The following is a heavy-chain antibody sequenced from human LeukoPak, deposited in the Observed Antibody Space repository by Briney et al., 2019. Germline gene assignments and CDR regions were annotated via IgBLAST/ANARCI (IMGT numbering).Heavy chain of an antibody. CDR2: IHDSGST. J-gene: IGHJ4*02. D-gene: IGHD2-8*01. CDR3: ARGERNGPDY. CDR1: GGSVSRYY. V-gene: IGHV4-59*02. Sequence: SETLSLTCTVSGGSVSRYYWSWIRQSPGKGLEWIGYIHDSGSTNSNPSLKSRVTISMDTSKSQVSLKLTSVTAADTALYYCARGERNGPDYWGQGTVVSVSS.